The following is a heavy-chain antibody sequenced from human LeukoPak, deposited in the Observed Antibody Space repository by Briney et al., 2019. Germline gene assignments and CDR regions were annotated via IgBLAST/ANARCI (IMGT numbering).Heavy chain of an antibody. V-gene: IGHV3-15*01. J-gene: IGHJ4*02. CDR2: IKRKTDGGTI. D-gene: IGHD3-22*01. CDR3: TTYDNSAYYSDY. CDR1: GFTFSNAW. Sequence: GGSLRLSCAASGFTFSNAWMSWVRQAPGKGLEWVGRIKRKTDGGTIEYTAPVKGRFTISRDDSENTLYLQMNSLKAEDTAGYYCTTYDNSAYYSDYGGQRTLVTVSS.